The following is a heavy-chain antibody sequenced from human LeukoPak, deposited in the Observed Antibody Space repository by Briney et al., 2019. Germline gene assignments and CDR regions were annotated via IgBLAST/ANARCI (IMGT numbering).Heavy chain of an antibody. V-gene: IGHV1-2*06. CDR3: ARDRNSGSYSDAFNI. CDR1: GYTFTAYY. Sequence: GASVKVSCKASGYTFTAYYLHWVRQAPGQGLEWMGRFNPNSGGTNYAQRFQGRVTMTRDTSITTAYMELSRLTSDDTAVYYCARDRNSGSYSDAFNICGQASMVTVS. J-gene: IGHJ3*02. D-gene: IGHD1-26*01. CDR2: FNPNSGGT.